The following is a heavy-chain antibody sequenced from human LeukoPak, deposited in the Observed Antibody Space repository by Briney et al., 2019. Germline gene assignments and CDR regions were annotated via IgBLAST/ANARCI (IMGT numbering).Heavy chain of an antibody. CDR1: GGTFSSDT. J-gene: IGHJ6*03. CDR2: IIPILGIA. CDR3: ARKGLDYYYYMDV. V-gene: IGHV1-69*02. Sequence: SVKVSCKASGGTFSSDTISWVRQAPGQGLEWMGRIIPILGIANYAQKFQGRVTITADKSTSTAYMELSSLRSEDTAVYYCARKGLDYYYYMDVWGKGTTVTVSS.